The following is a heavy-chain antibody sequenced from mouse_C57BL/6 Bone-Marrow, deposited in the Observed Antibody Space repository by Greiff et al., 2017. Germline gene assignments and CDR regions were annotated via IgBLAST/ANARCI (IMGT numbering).Heavy chain of an antibody. Sequence: VQRVESGAELARPGASVKLSCKASGYTFTSYGISWVKQRTGQGLEWIGEIYPRSGNTYYNEKFKGKATLTADKSSSTAYMELRSLTSEDSAVYFCARERPITTVVAPFAYWGQGTLVTVSA. J-gene: IGHJ3*01. D-gene: IGHD1-1*01. CDR1: GYTFTSYG. CDR3: ARERPITTVVAPFAY. V-gene: IGHV1-81*01. CDR2: IYPRSGNT.